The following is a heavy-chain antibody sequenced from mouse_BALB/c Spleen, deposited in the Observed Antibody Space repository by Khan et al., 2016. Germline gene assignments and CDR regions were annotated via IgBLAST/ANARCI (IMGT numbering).Heavy chain of an antibody. V-gene: IGHV5-4*02. Sequence: EVELVESGGGLVKPGGSLKLSCAASGFTFSDYYMYWVRQTPEKRLEWVATISDGGNYTYYPDNVKGRFTISRDNAKKNLYRQMRSRKSEDTAMFYYARGLDWSFDGWVAGTTVTVSS. CDR2: ISDGGNYT. J-gene: IGHJ1*01. CDR1: GFTFSDYY. CDR3: ARGLDWSFDG.